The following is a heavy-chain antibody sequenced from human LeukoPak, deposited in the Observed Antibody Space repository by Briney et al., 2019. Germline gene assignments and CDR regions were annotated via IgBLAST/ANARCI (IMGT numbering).Heavy chain of an antibody. J-gene: IGHJ4*02. CDR2: ISGSGGST. D-gene: IGHD6-19*01. CDR3: AKDQWGLAVAGTTPFDY. V-gene: IGHV3-23*01. Sequence: GGSLRLSCAASGFTFSSYAMSWVRQAPGKGLEWVSAISGSGGSTYYADSVKGRFTISRDNSKNTLYLQMNSLRAGETAVYYCAKDQWGLAVAGTTPFDYWGQGTLVTVSS. CDR1: GFTFSSYA.